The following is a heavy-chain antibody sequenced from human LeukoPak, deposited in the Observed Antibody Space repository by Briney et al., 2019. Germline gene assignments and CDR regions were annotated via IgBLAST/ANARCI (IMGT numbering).Heavy chain of an antibody. Sequence: PGGSLSLSCAASAFRFSGYWMTWARQAPGKGLEWVANIKGDGSETSYVTSVRGRFTISRDNAKNSLYLQMNNLRVEDTAVYYCAREEVKSFDNWGQGTLVTVSS. CDR3: AREEVKSFDN. V-gene: IGHV3-7*03. J-gene: IGHJ4*02. CDR1: AFRFSGYW. CDR2: IKGDGSET.